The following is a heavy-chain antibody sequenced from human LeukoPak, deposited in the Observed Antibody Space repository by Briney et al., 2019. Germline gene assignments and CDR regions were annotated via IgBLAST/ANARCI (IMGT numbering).Heavy chain of an antibody. J-gene: IGHJ6*02. Sequence: LETLSLTCTVSGGSISSSSYYWGWIRQPPGKGLEWIGSIYYSGSTYYNPSLKSRVTISVDTSKNQFSLKLSSVTAADTAVYYCARLPIVVVPAAIRPRGYYYYYGMDVWGQGTTVTVSS. CDR2: IYYSGST. CDR3: ARLPIVVVPAAIRPRGYYYYYGMDV. V-gene: IGHV4-39*01. D-gene: IGHD2-2*02. CDR1: GGSISSSSYY.